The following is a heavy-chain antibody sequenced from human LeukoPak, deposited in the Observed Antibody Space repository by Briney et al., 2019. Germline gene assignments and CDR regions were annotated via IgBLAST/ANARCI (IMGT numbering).Heavy chain of an antibody. D-gene: IGHD4-17*01. V-gene: IGHV1-2*02. CDR3: ARVPYDYGAWFDP. CDR2: INPNSGGT. CDR1: GYTFTGYY. Sequence: GASVKASCKASGYTFTGYYMHWVRQAPGQGLEWMGWINPNSGGTNYAQKFQGRVTMTRDTSISTAYMELSRLRSDDTAVYYCARVPYDYGAWFDPWGQGTLVTVSS. J-gene: IGHJ5*02.